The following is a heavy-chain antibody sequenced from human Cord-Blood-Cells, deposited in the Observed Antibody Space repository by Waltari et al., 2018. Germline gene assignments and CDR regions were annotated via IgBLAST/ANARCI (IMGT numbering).Heavy chain of an antibody. Sequence: QVQLVQSGAEVKKPGYSVKVSCTASGFTFSSYAISWERPSPGPGLEWMGGIIPILGTANYAQNFQGRVTITADESTSTAYLELSSLRSEDKAVYYCAREIPEKVLYNWNYYYYYGMDVWGQGTTVTVSS. D-gene: IGHD1-1*01. J-gene: IGHJ6*02. CDR2: IIPILGTA. CDR3: AREIPEKVLYNWNYYYYYGMDV. V-gene: IGHV1-69*01. CDR1: GFTFSSYA.